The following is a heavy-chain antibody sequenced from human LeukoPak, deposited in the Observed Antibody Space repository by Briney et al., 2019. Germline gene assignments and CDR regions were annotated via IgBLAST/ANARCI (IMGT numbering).Heavy chain of an antibody. CDR1: GHTFTGYH. J-gene: IGHJ4*02. Sequence: ASVKVSCKASGHTFTGYHIHWVRQAPGQGLEWMGWINPNSGATNYIQKFQDRVTMTWDTSISTAYMELSSLRSDDSAVYYCAKLKSEPNGDYWGLGTLVTVSS. CDR2: INPNSGAT. CDR3: AKLKSEPNGDY. D-gene: IGHD2-21*02. V-gene: IGHV1-2*02.